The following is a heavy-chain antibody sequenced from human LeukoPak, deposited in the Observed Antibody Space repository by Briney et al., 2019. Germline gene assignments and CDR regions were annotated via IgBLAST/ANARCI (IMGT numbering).Heavy chain of an antibody. J-gene: IGHJ4*02. D-gene: IGHD3/OR15-3a*01. CDR2: IYPRDGST. V-gene: IGHV1-46*01. Sequence: ASVKVSCKASGYTFTSNYIHWVRQAPGQGLEWMGMIYPRDGSTSYAQKFQGRVTITRDTSASTAYMELSSLRSEDTAVYYCARGTEGNDYWGQGTLVTVSS. CDR3: ARGTEGNDY. CDR1: GYTFTSNY.